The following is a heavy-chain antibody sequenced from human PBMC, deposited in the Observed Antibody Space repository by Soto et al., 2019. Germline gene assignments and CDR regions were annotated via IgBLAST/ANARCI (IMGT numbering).Heavy chain of an antibody. D-gene: IGHD3-22*01. CDR3: AKNPGYYYDSTGYHFDY. CDR1: EFTFSNYA. CDR2: ISYGGGTK. V-gene: IGHV3-23*01. J-gene: IGHJ4*02. Sequence: EVQLLESGGGLVKPGGSLRLSCAASEFTFSNYAMSWVRQAPGKGLEWVSAISYGGGTKDYADSVKGRFTISRDNSKNALYLQMNSLRSEDTAVYYLAKNPGYYYDSTGYHFDYWGQGNLVTVSS.